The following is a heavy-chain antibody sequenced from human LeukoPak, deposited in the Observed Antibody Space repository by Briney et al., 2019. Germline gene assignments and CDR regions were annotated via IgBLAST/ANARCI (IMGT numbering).Heavy chain of an antibody. D-gene: IGHD2/OR15-2a*01. CDR2: ISSSSSTI. V-gene: IGHV3-48*01. CDR1: GFTFSSYS. J-gene: IGHJ4*02. CDR3: TRSPEPTTYYYFDY. Sequence: GGSLRLSCAASGFTFSSYSMNWVRQAPGKGLEWVSYISSSSSTIYYADSVKGRFTISRDNAKNSLYLQMNSLRAEDTAVYSCTRSPEPTTYYYFDYWGQGTLVTVSS.